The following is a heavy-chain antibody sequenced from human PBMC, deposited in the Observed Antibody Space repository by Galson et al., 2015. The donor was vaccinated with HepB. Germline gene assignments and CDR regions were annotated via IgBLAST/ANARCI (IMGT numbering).Heavy chain of an antibody. D-gene: IGHD2-2*01. CDR2: IYYSGST. CDR3: ASTLVVPAGIAYYYYGMDV. V-gene: IGHV4-59*08. Sequence: TLSLTCTVSGGSINNHYWSWIRQPPGKGLEWIGYIYYSGSTNYNPSLKSRVTISVDTSKNQFSLRLSSVTAADTAVYYCASTLVVPAGIAYYYYGMDVWGQGTTVTVSS. J-gene: IGHJ6*02. CDR1: GGSINNHY.